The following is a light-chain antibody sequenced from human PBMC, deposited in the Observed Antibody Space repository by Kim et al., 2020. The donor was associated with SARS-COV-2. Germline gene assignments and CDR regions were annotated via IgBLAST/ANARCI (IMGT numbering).Light chain of an antibody. J-gene: IGKJ1*01. CDR2: CAP. CDR3: HKYYFTPWP. CDR1: HSVLFRSNTKSY. Sequence: APITCKSRHSVLFRSNTKSYLAWCQLKPGHRLRLFIYCAPTREYAVSDRFSGSGSGTDFTLTPSSLQPEDVAVYYCHKYYFTPWPFGQGTKVDIK. V-gene: IGKV4-1*01.